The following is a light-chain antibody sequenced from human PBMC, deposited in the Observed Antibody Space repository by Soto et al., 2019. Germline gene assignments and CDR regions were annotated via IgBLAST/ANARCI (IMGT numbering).Light chain of an antibody. V-gene: IGKV1-39*01. CDR2: AAS. Sequence: DIQMTQSPSSLSASVGDRVTITCRASQSISTYLSWYQHTLGKAPKLLIYAASSLQSGVPSRFSGSGSGTEFTLTINSLHPEDFATYSRQQRSSTPLTFGGGNKVELK. J-gene: IGKJ4*01. CDR1: QSISTY. CDR3: QQRSSTPLT.